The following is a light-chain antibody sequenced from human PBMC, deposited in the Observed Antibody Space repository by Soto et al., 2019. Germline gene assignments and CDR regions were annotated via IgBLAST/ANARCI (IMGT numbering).Light chain of an antibody. CDR2: DDN. CDR1: SSNIGAGYD. Sequence: QSLLTQPPSVYGAPGQRFTISCTGSSSNIGAGYDVHWYQQLPGTAPKLLIYDDNKRPSGIPDRFSGSKYGTSATLGITGFQTGDEADYYCGSWDSSLSAYVFGTGTKVTVL. V-gene: IGLV1-51*01. CDR3: GSWDSSLSAYV. J-gene: IGLJ1*01.